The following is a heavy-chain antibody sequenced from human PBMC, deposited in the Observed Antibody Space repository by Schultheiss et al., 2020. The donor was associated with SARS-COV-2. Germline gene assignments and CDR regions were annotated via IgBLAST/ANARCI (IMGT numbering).Heavy chain of an antibody. CDR3: ARVGSGSYYNQNY. CDR2: MNPNSGNT. V-gene: IGHV1-8*01. D-gene: IGHD1-26*01. J-gene: IGHJ4*02. CDR1: GYTFTSYD. Sequence: ASVKVSCKASGYTFTSYDINWVRQATGQGLEWMGWMNPNSGNTGYAQKFQGRVTMTRDTSISTAYMELSRLRSDDTAVYYCARVGSGSYYNQNYWVQGTLVTVSS.